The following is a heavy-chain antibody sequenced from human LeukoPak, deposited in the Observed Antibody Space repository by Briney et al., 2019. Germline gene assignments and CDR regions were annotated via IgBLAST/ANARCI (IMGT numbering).Heavy chain of an antibody. V-gene: IGHV4-39*07. CDR3: ARDGNHSSGRLVRYYYYYMDV. Sequence: NPSQTLSLTCTVSGGSISSSSYYWGWIRQPPGKGLEWIGSIYYSGSTYYNPSLKSRVTISVDTSKNQFSLKLSSVTAADTAVYYCARDGNHSSGRLVRYYYYYMDVWGKGTTVTISS. D-gene: IGHD6-19*01. CDR2: IYYSGST. CDR1: GGSISSSSYY. J-gene: IGHJ6*03.